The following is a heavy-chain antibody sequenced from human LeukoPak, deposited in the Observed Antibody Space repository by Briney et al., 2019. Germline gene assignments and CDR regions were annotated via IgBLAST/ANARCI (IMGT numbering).Heavy chain of an antibody. V-gene: IGHV3-23*01. D-gene: IGHD2-15*01. CDR2: ISDSGATT. CDR3: AKSRYAVGYCTAGSCYVGHY. J-gene: IGHJ4*02. Sequence: GGSLRLSCATSGFIFSNYAMTWVRQAPGKGLEWVSGISDSGATTYYADSVKGRFTISRDDSKNTLYLQMNSLRADDTAVYYCAKSRYAVGYCTAGSCYVGHYWGQGTLVTVSS. CDR1: GFIFSNYA.